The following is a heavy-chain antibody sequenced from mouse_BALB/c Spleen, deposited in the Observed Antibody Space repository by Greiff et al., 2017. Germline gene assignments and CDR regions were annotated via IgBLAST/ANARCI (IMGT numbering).Heavy chain of an antibody. CDR2: IWGDGST. CDR3: AKIATATAYYAMDY. V-gene: IGHV2-3*01. J-gene: IGHJ4*01. D-gene: IGHD1-2*01. Sequence: VQLQQSGPGLVAPSQSLSITCTVSGFSLTSYGVSWVRQPPGKGLEWLGVIWGDGSTNYHSALISRLSISKDNSKIQVFLKLNSLQTDDTATYYCAKIATATAYYAMDYWGQGTSVTVSS. CDR1: GFSLTSYG.